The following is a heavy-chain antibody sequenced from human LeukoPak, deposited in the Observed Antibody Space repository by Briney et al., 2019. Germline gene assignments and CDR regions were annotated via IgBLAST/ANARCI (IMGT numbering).Heavy chain of an antibody. Sequence: PGGSLRLSCAASGFTFSSYGMHWVRQAPGKGLEWVAVIWYDGSNKYYADSVKGRFTISRDNSKNTLYLQMNSLRAEDTAVYYCARDPPHSSGYYDYWGQGTLVTASS. CDR3: ARDPPHSSGYYDY. D-gene: IGHD3-22*01. CDR1: GFTFSSYG. V-gene: IGHV3-33*01. CDR2: IWYDGSNK. J-gene: IGHJ4*02.